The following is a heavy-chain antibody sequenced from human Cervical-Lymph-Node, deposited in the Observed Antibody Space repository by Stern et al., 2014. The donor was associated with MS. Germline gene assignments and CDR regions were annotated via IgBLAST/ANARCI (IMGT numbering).Heavy chain of an antibody. CDR1: GYTFNNYW. V-gene: IGHV5-51*01. Sequence: VQLVQSGAEVKKPGESLKLSCKASGYTFNNYWIAWVRQMPGKGLEWMGIIYPGDPDTRYSQAFQGPVTISVDQSISTAYQQRSSLKASDTAMYYCARSFRMDVWGHGTPVTVSS. CDR2: IYPGDPDT. J-gene: IGHJ6*02. CDR3: ARSFRMDV.